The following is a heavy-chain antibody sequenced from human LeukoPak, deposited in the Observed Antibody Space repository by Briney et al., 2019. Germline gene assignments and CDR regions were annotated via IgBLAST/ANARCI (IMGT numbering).Heavy chain of an antibody. D-gene: IGHD6-19*01. CDR2: IYYTGST. Sequence: SETLSLTCTVSGDPINSYYWSWIRQPPGKGLEWIGYIYYTGSTNYNPSLKSRVTISVDTSKNQFSLKLTSVAAADTAVYYCARQGTSAWSFDYWGQGTLVTVSS. CDR1: GDPINSYY. J-gene: IGHJ4*02. CDR3: ARQGTSAWSFDY. V-gene: IGHV4-59*08.